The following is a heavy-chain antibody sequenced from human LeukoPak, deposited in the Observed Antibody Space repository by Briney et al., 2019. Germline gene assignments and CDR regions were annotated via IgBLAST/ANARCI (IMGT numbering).Heavy chain of an antibody. CDR1: GGSFSGYY. V-gene: IGHV4-34*01. CDR3: ARGQTSIVVVPAAIRRWFDP. Sequence: PSETLSLTCAVYGGSFSGYYWSWIRQPPGKGLEWIGEINHSGSTNYNPSLKSRVTISVDTSKNQFSLKLSSVTAADTAVYYCARGQTSIVVVPAAIRRWFDPWGQGTLATVSS. J-gene: IGHJ5*02. CDR2: INHSGST. D-gene: IGHD2-2*02.